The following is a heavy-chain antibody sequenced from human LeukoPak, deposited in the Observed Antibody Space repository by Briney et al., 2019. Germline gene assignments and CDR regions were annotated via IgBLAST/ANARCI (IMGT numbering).Heavy chain of an antibody. Sequence: PSETLSLTCAVYGESFSGHYWTWIRQPPGKGLEWIGEINHGGSTNYNPSLKSRVTMSVDTSKNQFSLKLSSVTAADTAVYYCARARSGKWGFDYWGQGTLVTVSS. V-gene: IGHV4-34*01. D-gene: IGHD1-26*01. CDR1: GESFSGHY. CDR2: INHGGST. CDR3: ARARSGKWGFDY. J-gene: IGHJ4*02.